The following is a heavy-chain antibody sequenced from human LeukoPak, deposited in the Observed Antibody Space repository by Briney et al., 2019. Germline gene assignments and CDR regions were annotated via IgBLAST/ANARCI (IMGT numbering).Heavy chain of an antibody. Sequence: ASETLSLTCTVSGGSISSYYWSWIRQPPGKGLEWIGYIYYSGSTNYNPSLKSRGTISVDTSKKQFSLKLSSVTAADTAVYYCARCLGWELPDAFDIWGQGTMVTVSS. CDR3: ARCLGWELPDAFDI. CDR1: GGSISSYY. CDR2: IYYSGST. J-gene: IGHJ3*02. D-gene: IGHD1-26*01. V-gene: IGHV4-59*01.